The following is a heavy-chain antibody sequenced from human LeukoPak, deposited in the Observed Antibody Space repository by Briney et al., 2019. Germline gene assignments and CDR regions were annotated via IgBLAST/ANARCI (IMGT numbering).Heavy chain of an antibody. D-gene: IGHD3-10*02. Sequence: SETLSLTCTVSGGSITNNFWSWIRQPPGKELEWIGYIYYTGTTNYNPSLKSRVTISVDMSKSQFSLKLTSVTAADTATYYCARDLSYYYDGGSFDYWGPGTLVTVSS. J-gene: IGHJ4*02. CDR2: IYYTGTT. CDR3: ARDLSYYYDGGSFDY. V-gene: IGHV4-59*01. CDR1: GGSITNNF.